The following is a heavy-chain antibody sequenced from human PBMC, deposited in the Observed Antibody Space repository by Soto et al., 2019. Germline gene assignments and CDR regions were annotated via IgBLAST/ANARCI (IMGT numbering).Heavy chain of an antibody. D-gene: IGHD4-17*01. Sequence: GGSLILSCAASGFTFSSFGIHWVRQAPGKGLEWVAVISYDGIDKNYGDSVKGRFTISRENSKNMVYLQMNSLRAEDTAVYYCAMTLYRDNVDYCGQGTLVTVSS. V-gene: IGHV3-30*03. J-gene: IGHJ4*02. CDR2: ISYDGIDK. CDR1: GFTFSSFG. CDR3: AMTLYRDNVDY.